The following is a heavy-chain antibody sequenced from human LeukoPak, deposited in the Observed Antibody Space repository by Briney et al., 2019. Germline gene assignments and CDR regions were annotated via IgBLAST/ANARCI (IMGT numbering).Heavy chain of an antibody. Sequence: GGSLRLSCAASGFSFDDYGMSWVRQAPGKGLEWVSGINWNGGSTGYADSVKGRFTISRDNAKNSLYLQMNSLRAEDTAFYCCATEAVAGTFHFDYWGQGTLVTVSS. D-gene: IGHD6-19*01. J-gene: IGHJ4*02. CDR1: GFSFDDYG. CDR3: ATEAVAGTFHFDY. CDR2: INWNGGST. V-gene: IGHV3-20*04.